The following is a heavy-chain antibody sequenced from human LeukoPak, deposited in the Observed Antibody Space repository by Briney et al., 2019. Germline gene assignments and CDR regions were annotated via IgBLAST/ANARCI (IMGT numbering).Heavy chain of an antibody. J-gene: IGHJ4*02. Sequence: GGSLRLSCAASGFTVSSNYMSWVRQAPGKGLEWVSVIYSGGRTYNADSVKGRFTISRDNSKNTLYLQMNSLRAEDTAVYYCARGCDSNGYYCQFDYWGQETLVTVSS. D-gene: IGHD3-22*01. CDR2: IYSGGRT. CDR1: GFTVSSNY. V-gene: IGHV3-53*01. CDR3: ARGCDSNGYYCQFDY.